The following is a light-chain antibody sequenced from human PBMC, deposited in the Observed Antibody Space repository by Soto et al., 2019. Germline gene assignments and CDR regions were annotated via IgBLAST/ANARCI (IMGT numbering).Light chain of an antibody. J-gene: IGKJ5*01. CDR3: QHDGSTVIT. CDR1: QSVTNNY. CDR2: RAS. Sequence: ENVLTQSPGTLSLSPGERATLSCRASQSVTNNYVAWYQQKPGQAPRLLIYRASTRATGIADRFSGSGSGTDFTLSISRLEPQDFAVYYCQHDGSTVITFGQGTRLEIK. V-gene: IGKV3-20*01.